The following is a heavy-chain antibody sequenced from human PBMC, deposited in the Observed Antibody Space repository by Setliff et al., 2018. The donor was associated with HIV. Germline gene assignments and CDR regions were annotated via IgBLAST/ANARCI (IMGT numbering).Heavy chain of an antibody. CDR1: GYSISSGYY. Sequence: ETLSLTCAVSGYSISSGYYWGWIRQPPGKGLVWVSRIPGDGSTTTYADSVKGRFTISRDNAKNSLYLQMNSLRAEDTAIYYCARKLRPGHGVDVWGQGTTVTVSS. CDR3: ARKLRPGHGVDV. D-gene: IGHD3-10*01. CDR2: IPGDGSTT. J-gene: IGHJ6*02. V-gene: IGHV3-74*01.